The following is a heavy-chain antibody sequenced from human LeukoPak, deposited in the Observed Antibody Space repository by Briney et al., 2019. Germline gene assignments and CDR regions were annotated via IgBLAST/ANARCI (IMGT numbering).Heavy chain of an antibody. Sequence: GGSLRLSCAASGFTFSSYAMTWVRQAPGKGLERISAISGSAYSTSYADSVKGRFTISRDNSKNTLYLQMNSLRAEDTAIYYCARNTSGFKLGDAFDIWGQGTMVTVSS. CDR3: ARNTSGFKLGDAFDI. J-gene: IGHJ3*02. CDR2: ISGSAYST. CDR1: GFTFSSYA. D-gene: IGHD3-22*01. V-gene: IGHV3-23*01.